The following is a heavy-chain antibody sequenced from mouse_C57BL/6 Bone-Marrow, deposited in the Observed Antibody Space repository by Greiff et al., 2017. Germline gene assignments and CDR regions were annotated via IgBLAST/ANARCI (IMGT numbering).Heavy chain of an antibody. D-gene: IGHD1-1*01. CDR3: TTPIYYYGTRFDY. CDR1: GFNIKDDY. V-gene: IGHV14-4*01. Sequence: EVQGVESGAELVRPGASVKLSCTASGFNIKDDYMHWVKQRPEQGLEWIGWIDPENGDTEYASKFQGKATITADTSSNTAYLQLSSLTSEDTAVYYCTTPIYYYGTRFDYWGQGTTLTVSS. CDR2: IDPENGDT. J-gene: IGHJ2*01.